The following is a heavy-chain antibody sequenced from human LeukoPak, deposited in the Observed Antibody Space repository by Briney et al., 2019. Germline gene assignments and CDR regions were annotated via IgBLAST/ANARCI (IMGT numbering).Heavy chain of an antibody. V-gene: IGHV3-48*04. CDR2: ISNSGTIT. CDR1: GFTFSSYS. D-gene: IGHD6-19*01. J-gene: IGHJ5*02. Sequence: SGGSLRLSCAASGFTFSSYSMNWVRQAPGKGLEWVSYISNSGTITYYADSVQGRFTFSRDNAKNSLYLQMNSLRAEDTAVYYCAREGGSGWYSGWFDPWGQGTLVTVSS. CDR3: AREGGSGWYSGWFDP.